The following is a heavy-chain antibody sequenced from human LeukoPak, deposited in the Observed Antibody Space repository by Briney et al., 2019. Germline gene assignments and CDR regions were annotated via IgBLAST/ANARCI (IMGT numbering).Heavy chain of an antibody. V-gene: IGHV1-2*02. CDR3: ARLTYYGSGSYPENWFDP. CDR2: INPNSGGT. Sequence: ASVKVSCKASGYTFTGYYMHWVRQAPGQGLEWMGWINPNSGGTNYVQKFQGRVTMTRDTSISTAYMELSRLRSDDTAVYYCARLTYYGSGSYPENWFDPWGQGTLVTVSS. CDR1: GYTFTGYY. D-gene: IGHD3-10*01. J-gene: IGHJ5*02.